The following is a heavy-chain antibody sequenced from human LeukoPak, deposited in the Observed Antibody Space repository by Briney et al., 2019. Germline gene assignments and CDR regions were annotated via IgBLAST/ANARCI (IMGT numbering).Heavy chain of an antibody. CDR1: GYRFTSYW. Sequence: GESLKISFKGSGYRFTSYWIGWVRPMPGKGPEWMGIIYPGDSDTRYSPSFQGQVTISADKSISTAYLQWSSLKASDTAMYYCARRPAAFDIWGQGTMVTVSS. D-gene: IGHD2-2*01. V-gene: IGHV5-51*01. CDR3: ARRPAAFDI. J-gene: IGHJ3*02. CDR2: IYPGDSDT.